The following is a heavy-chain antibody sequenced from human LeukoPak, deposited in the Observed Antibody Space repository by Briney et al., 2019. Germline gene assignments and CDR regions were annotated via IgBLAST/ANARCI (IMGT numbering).Heavy chain of an antibody. J-gene: IGHJ4*02. CDR2: IYHSGST. V-gene: IGHV4-38-2*02. Sequence: SETLSLTCTVSGYSISSGYYWGWIRQPPGKGLEWIGSIYHSGSTYYNPSLKSRVTISVDTSKNQFSLKLSSVTAADTAVYYCARVILGATLRDLFDYWGQGTLVTVSS. D-gene: IGHD1-26*01. CDR1: GYSISSGYY. CDR3: ARVILGATLRDLFDY.